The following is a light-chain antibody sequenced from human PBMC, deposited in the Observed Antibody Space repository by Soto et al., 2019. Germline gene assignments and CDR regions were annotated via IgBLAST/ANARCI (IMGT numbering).Light chain of an antibody. CDR1: QSVSNTY. CDR3: LNYGTLPYG. V-gene: IGKV3-20*01. J-gene: IGKJ2*03. CDR2: GVS. Sequence: EIVLTQSPGTVSLSPGEGATLSCRASQSVSNTYLAWYQQKPGQAPRLLIYGVSNRATGIPDRFSASGSGTDFSLTISRLEPEDFAVYYCLNYGTLPYGFGQGTKVDIK.